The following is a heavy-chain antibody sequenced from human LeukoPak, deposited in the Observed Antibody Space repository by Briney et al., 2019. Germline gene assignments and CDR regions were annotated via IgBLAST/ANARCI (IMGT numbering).Heavy chain of an antibody. J-gene: IGHJ6*02. CDR2: INHSGST. Sequence: SETLSLTCAVYGGSFSGYYWSWLRQPPGKGLEWIGEINHSGSTNYNPSLKSRVTISVDTSKNQFSLKLSSVTAADTAVYYCARVQSITIFGVVIKPSYGMDVWGQGTTVTVSS. D-gene: IGHD3-3*01. V-gene: IGHV4-34*01. CDR1: GGSFSGYY. CDR3: ARVQSITIFGVVIKPSYGMDV.